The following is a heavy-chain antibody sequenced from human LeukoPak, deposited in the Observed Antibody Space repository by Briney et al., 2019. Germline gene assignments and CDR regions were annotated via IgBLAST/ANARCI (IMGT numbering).Heavy chain of an antibody. CDR2: LYYGENS. Sequence: SETLSLTCTVSGGSISIISSSTYYWGWIRQAPGRGLEWIGSLYYGENSHYNPSLKSRATLSVDTSNNQFSLKLTSVTAADAAVYFCARQLPTAAADTRGYFDYWGQGTVVTVSS. J-gene: IGHJ4*02. D-gene: IGHD6-25*01. V-gene: IGHV4-39*01. CDR3: ARQLPTAAADTRGYFDY. CDR1: GGSISIISSSTYY.